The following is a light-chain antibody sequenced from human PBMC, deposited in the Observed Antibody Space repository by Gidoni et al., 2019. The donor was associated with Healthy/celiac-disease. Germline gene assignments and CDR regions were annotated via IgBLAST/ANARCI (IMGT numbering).Light chain of an antibody. CDR3: QQYGRT. CDR2: GAS. CDR1: QSVSSSY. Sequence: ELVLTQSPVTLSLSPGERATLSCRASQSVSSSYLAWYQQKPGQAPRLLIYGASSRATGIPDRFSDSGSGTDFTLTISRLEPEDFAVYYCQQYGRTFGQGTKVEIK. J-gene: IGKJ1*01. V-gene: IGKV3-20*01.